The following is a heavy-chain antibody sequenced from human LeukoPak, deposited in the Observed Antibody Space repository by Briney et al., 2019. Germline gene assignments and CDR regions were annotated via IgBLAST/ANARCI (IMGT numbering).Heavy chain of an antibody. CDR1: GGTFSSYA. CDR2: IIPIFGTA. Sequence: GASVKVSCKASGGTFSSYAISWVRQAPGQWLEWMGGIIPIFGTANYAQKFQDRVTITADKSTSTAYMELSSLRSEDTAVYYCARERAAAGTFGYWGQGTLVTVSS. D-gene: IGHD6-13*01. CDR3: ARERAAAGTFGY. V-gene: IGHV1-69*06. J-gene: IGHJ4*02.